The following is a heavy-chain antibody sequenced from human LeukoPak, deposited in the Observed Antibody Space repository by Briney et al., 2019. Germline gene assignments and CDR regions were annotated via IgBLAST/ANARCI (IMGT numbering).Heavy chain of an antibody. D-gene: IGHD3-3*01. CDR2: VYNSGST. Sequence: SETLSLTCTVSGGSLSSHYWSWIRQPPGKRLEWIGFVYNSGSTNYNPSLESRVTISVDTSKNQFSLRLSSVTAADTAVYYCARVKHDYDFWSGYLDYWGQGTLVTVSS. CDR1: GGSLSSHY. CDR3: ARVKHDYDFWSGYLDY. J-gene: IGHJ4*02. V-gene: IGHV4-59*11.